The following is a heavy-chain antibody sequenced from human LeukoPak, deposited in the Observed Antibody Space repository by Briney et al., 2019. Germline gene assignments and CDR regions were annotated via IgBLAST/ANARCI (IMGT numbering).Heavy chain of an antibody. D-gene: IGHD3-3*01. J-gene: IGHJ4*02. CDR1: GFTVSSNY. Sequence: PGGSLRLSCAASGFTVSSNYMSWVRQAPGKGLEGVSVIYSGGSTYYAESVKGRFILSRDNSKNTLYLQMNSLRAEDTAVYYCARVGLGDFWSVFWGQGTLVTVSS. V-gene: IGHV3-66*02. CDR2: IYSGGST. CDR3: ARVGLGDFWSVF.